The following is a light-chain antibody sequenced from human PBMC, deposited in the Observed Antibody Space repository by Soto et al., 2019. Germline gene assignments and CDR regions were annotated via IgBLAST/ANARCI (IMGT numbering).Light chain of an antibody. CDR1: SSDIGRDNF. J-gene: IGLJ1*01. CDR3: SSYTSGPTGLV. CDR2: EVT. V-gene: IGLV2-14*01. Sequence: QSVLTQPASVSGSPGQSITISCTGTSSDIGRDNFVSWYQQHPGTAPKLFVYEVTNRPSGVSNRFSGSKSGNTASLTIFGLQAEDEADYYCSSYTSGPTGLVFGTGTKVTVL.